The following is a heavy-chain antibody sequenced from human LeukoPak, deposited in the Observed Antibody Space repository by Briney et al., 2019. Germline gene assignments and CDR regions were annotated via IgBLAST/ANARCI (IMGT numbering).Heavy chain of an antibody. J-gene: IGHJ4*02. CDR3: ARAANYARDY. Sequence: GGSLRLSCAASGFTLSSYWMSWVRQAPGKGLEWVANIKQDGSEKYYVDSVKGRFTISRDNAKNSLYLQMNSLRAEDTAVYYCARAANYARDYWGQGTLVTVSS. D-gene: IGHD4/OR15-4a*01. CDR2: IKQDGSEK. V-gene: IGHV3-7*03. CDR1: GFTLSSYW.